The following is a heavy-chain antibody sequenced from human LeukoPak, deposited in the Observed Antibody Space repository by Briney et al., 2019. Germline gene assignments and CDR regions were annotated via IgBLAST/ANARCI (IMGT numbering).Heavy chain of an antibody. Sequence: GESLKISCNGSGYSFASYWISWVRQMPGKGLEWMGRIDPSDSYTDYSPSFQGHVTMSADESISTAYLQWSSLKASDTAMYYCARPDCSGGDCYLLIYWGQGSLVTVSS. J-gene: IGHJ4*02. V-gene: IGHV5-10-1*01. D-gene: IGHD2-21*02. CDR1: GYSFASYW. CDR3: ARPDCSGGDCYLLIY. CDR2: IDPSDSYT.